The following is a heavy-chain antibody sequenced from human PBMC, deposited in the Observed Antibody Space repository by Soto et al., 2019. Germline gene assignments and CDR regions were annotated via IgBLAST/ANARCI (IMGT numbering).Heavy chain of an antibody. CDR2: IYPDDSDT. CDR1: GSPFKTYW. CDR3: ARQRRDASDGCAPCAMDA. J-gene: IGHJ6*02. V-gene: IGHV5-51*01. Sequence: GESMKISCQSSGSPFKTYWVAWVRQMPGKALEWMGLIYPDDSDTRYNPAFRGQVTISAEKSTNTVFLQWRSLKVSDTATYFCARQRRDASDGCAPCAMDACGLGNSVTISS. D-gene: IGHD2-2*01.